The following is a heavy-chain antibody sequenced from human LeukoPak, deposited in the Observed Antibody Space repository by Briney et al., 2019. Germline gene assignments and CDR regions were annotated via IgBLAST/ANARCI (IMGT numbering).Heavy chain of an antibody. CDR3: ARGFRYDFWSGYRRYYFDY. Sequence: PSETLSLTCAVYGGSFSGYYWSWIRQPPGKGLEWSGEINHSGSTNYNPSLKSRVTISVDASKNQFSLKLSSVTAADTGVYYCARGFRYDFWSGYRRYYFDYWGQGTLVTVSS. CDR2: INHSGST. V-gene: IGHV4-34*01. CDR1: GGSFSGYY. D-gene: IGHD3-3*01. J-gene: IGHJ4*02.